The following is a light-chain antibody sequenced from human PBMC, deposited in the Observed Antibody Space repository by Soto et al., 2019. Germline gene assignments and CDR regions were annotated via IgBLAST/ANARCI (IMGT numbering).Light chain of an antibody. CDR3: QHYNTWPWT. V-gene: IGKV3-15*01. CDR2: GAS. J-gene: IGKJ1*01. Sequence: MTQSPSSLSVSPGERATLSCRASHSVSSSLAWYQQKPGQAPRLLISGASTRAAGIPARFSGSGSGTEFTLTISSLQSEDFAVYYCQHYNTWPWTFGQGTKVDIK. CDR1: HSVSSS.